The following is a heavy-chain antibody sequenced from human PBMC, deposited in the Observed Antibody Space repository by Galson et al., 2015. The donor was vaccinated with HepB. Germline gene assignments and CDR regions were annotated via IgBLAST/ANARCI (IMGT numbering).Heavy chain of an antibody. D-gene: IGHD5-12*01. J-gene: IGHJ3*02. V-gene: IGHV5-51*03. CDR3: ANPRMGIGYASAFDI. CDR1: GYSFTSYW. Sequence: QSGAEVKKPGESLKISCKGSGYSFTSYWIGWVRQMPGKGLEWMGILYPGDSDARYSPSFQGQVTISVDKSINTAYLQWGSLKASDTAMYYCANPRMGIGYASAFDIWGQGTMVTVSS. CDR2: LYPGDSDA.